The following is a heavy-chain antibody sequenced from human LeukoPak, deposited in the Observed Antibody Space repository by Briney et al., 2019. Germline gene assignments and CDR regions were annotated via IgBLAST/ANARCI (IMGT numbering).Heavy chain of an antibody. CDR2: ISGSGGTT. CDR1: GFTFSNYA. J-gene: IGHJ4*02. CDR3: ATHCSSTSCYAY. V-gene: IGHV3-23*01. Sequence: PGGSLRLSCAVSGFTFSNYAMSWVRQAPGKGLEWVSGISGSGGTTYYADSVKGRFTISRDNSKNTLFLQMISLRAEDTAVYYCATHCSSTSCYAYWGQGTLVTVSS. D-gene: IGHD2-2*01.